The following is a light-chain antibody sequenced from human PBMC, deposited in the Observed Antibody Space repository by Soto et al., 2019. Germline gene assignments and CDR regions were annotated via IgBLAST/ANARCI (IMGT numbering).Light chain of an antibody. CDR1: SSDVGCYNL. CDR3: CSYAGSSTWV. J-gene: IGLJ1*01. Sequence: QSALTQPASVSGSPGQSITISCTGTSSDVGCYNLVSWYQHHPGKAPKLMIYEGSKRPSGVSNRFSGSKSGNTASLTISGLQAEDEADYHCCSYAGSSTWVFGTGTKVTVL. CDR2: EGS. V-gene: IGLV2-23*01.